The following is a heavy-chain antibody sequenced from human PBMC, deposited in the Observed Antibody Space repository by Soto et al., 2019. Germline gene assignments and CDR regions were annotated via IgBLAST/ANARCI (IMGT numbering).Heavy chain of an antibody. CDR2: IYPGDSDT. J-gene: IGHJ6*03. Sequence: GESLKISCKGSGYSFTSYWIGWVRQMPGKGLEWMGIIYPGDSDTRYSPSFQGQVTISADKSISTAYLQWSSLKASDTAMYYCARLPTALSPTDYYYYYMDVWGKGTTVTVSS. CDR3: ARLPTALSPTDYYYYYMDV. CDR1: GYSFTSYW. V-gene: IGHV5-51*01.